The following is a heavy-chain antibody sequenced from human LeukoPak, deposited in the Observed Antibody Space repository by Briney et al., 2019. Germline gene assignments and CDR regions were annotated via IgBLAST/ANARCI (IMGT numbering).Heavy chain of an antibody. Sequence: GASVKVSCKASGYTFTSYGISWVRQAPGQGLEWMGWISAYNGNTNYAQKLQGRVTMTTDTSTSTAYMELRSLRSDDTAVYYCARDDRGYSYGYNVLDRWGQGTLVTVSS. CDR2: ISAYNGNT. D-gene: IGHD5-18*01. CDR1: GYTFTSYG. V-gene: IGHV1-18*01. J-gene: IGHJ5*02. CDR3: ARDDRGYSYGYNVLDR.